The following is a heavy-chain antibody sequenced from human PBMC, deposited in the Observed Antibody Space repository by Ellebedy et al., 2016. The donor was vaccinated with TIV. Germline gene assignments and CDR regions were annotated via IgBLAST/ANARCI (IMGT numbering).Heavy chain of an antibody. V-gene: IGHV3-NL1*01. CDR3: ASSRYHYYVGNTIFAY. Sequence: GESLKISCVESGLISDNFGMHWVRQAPGKGLEWVAGVNAGGLVIAYADYVKGRFTISRDNSKNTLDLQMNSLRAEETAVYYCASSRYHYYVGNTIFAYWGQGTLVTVSS. CDR1: GLISDNFG. D-gene: IGHD3-10*01. CDR2: VNAGGLVI. J-gene: IGHJ4*02.